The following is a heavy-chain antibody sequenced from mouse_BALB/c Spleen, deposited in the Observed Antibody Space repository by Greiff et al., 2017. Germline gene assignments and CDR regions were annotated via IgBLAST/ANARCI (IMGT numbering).Heavy chain of an antibody. V-gene: IGHV2-9*02. D-gene: IGHD1-3*01. CDR2: IWAGGST. Sequence: VQLKESGPGLVAPSQSLSITCTVSGFSLTSYGVHWVRQPPGKGLEWLGVIWAGGSTNYNSALMSRLSISKDNSKSQVFLKMNSLQTDDTAMYYCARAGKGYAMDYWGQGTSVTVSS. CDR3: ARAGKGYAMDY. J-gene: IGHJ4*01. CDR1: GFSLTSYG.